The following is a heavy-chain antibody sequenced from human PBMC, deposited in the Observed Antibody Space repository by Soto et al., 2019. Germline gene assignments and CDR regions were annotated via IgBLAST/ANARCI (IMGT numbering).Heavy chain of an antibody. D-gene: IGHD3-22*01. Sequence: SETLSLTCTVSGGSISSGDYYWSWIRQPPGKGLEWIGYIYYSGSTYYTPSLNSRVTMSRDTSRNQFSLKLSSVTAADTAVYYCARDLGYSDTSAPGGGLVSWVQGTLVTVSS. CDR2: IYYSGST. CDR1: GGSISSGDYY. CDR3: ARDLGYSDTSAPGGGLVS. J-gene: IGHJ5*02. V-gene: IGHV4-30-4*01.